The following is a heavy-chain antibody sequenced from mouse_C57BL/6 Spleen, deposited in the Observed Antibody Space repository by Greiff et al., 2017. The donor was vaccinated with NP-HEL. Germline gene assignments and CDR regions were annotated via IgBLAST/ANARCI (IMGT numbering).Heavy chain of an antibody. D-gene: IGHD1-1*01. CDR2: IWSDGST. Sequence: VQLQQSGPGLVAPSQSLSITCTVSGFSLTSYGVHWVRQPPGKGPEWLVVIWSDGSTTYNSALKSRLSISKDNSKSQVFLKMNSLQTDDTAMYYCARGNYGSSYGYFDVWGTGTTVTVSS. CDR3: ARGNYGSSYGYFDV. CDR1: GFSLTSYG. V-gene: IGHV2-6*03. J-gene: IGHJ1*03.